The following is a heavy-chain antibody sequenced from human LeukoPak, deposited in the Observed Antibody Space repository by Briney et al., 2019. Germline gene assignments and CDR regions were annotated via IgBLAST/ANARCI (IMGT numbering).Heavy chain of an antibody. CDR1: GFTFSSYA. Sequence: GGSLRLSCAASGFTFSSYAMHWVRQAPGKGLEWVAVISDDGSNKYYADSVKGRFTISRDNSKNTLYLQMNSLRAEDTAVYFCASPTYNYESSGYLGDYYLDYWGQGTLVTVSS. D-gene: IGHD3-22*01. CDR3: ASPTYNYESSGYLGDYYLDY. V-gene: IGHV3-30-3*01. J-gene: IGHJ4*02. CDR2: ISDDGSNK.